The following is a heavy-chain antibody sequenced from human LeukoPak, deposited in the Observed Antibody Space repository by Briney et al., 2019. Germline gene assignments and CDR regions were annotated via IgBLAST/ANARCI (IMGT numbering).Heavy chain of an antibody. CDR3: AKEMSMVGATWGDPYFDY. V-gene: IGHV3-33*06. D-gene: IGHD1-26*01. CDR2: IWYDGSNK. Sequence: PGGSLRLSCAASGFTFSSYGMHWVRQAPGKGPEWVAVIWYDGSNKYYADSVKGRFAISRDNSKNTLYVQMNSLRAEDTAVYYCAKEMSMVGATWGDPYFDYWGQGTLVTVSS. J-gene: IGHJ4*02. CDR1: GFTFSSYG.